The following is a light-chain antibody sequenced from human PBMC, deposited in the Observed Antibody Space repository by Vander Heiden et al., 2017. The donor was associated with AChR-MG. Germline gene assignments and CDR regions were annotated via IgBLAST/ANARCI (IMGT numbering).Light chain of an antibody. CDR2: GAS. Sequence: EIVLTPSPGTLSLSPGERATLSCRASQSVSSSYLAWYQQKPGQTPRLLIYGASSRATGIPDRFSGSGSGTDFTLTISRLEPEDFAVYYCQQYGNSPPTFGQGTKLEIK. J-gene: IGKJ2*01. CDR1: QSVSSSY. V-gene: IGKV3-20*01. CDR3: QQYGNSPPT.